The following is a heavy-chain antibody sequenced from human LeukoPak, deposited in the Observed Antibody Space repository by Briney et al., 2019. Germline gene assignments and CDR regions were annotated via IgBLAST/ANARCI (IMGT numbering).Heavy chain of an antibody. CDR2: IYSGGST. J-gene: IGHJ4*02. D-gene: IGHD4-17*01. V-gene: IGHV3-66*02. Sequence: GGSLRLSCAASGFTVSSNYMSWVRQAPGKGLEWVSVIYSGGSTYYADSVKGRFTISRDNSKNTLYLQMNSLRAEDTAVYYCAKTVFGGGYGDEGYWGQGTLVTVSS. CDR1: GFTVSSNY. CDR3: AKTVFGGGYGDEGY.